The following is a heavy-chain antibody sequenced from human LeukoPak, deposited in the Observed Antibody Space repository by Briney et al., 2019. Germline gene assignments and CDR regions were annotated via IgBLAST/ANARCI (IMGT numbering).Heavy chain of an antibody. J-gene: IGHJ5*02. CDR2: LYTSGST. CDR3: VRDRGLGRGFDP. CDR1: GGSISSFY. V-gene: IGHV4-4*07. Sequence: SETLSLTCTVSGGSISSFYWSWIRQPAGKGLEWIGRLYTSGSTNYNPSLKSRVTMSLDTSKNQFSLKLNSVTAADTAVYYCVRDRGLGRGFDPWGQGTLVTVSS. D-gene: IGHD3-10*01.